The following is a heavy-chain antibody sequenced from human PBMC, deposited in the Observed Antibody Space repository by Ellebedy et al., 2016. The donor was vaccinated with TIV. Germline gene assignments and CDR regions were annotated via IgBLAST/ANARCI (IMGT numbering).Heavy chain of an antibody. CDR3: TTEEVGDTVSYYFDH. V-gene: IGHV3-15*01. Sequence: GESLKISXAASGFTFTDVWMSWVRQPPGKGLEWVGRVKSRKDAGITDYAAPVKGRFTISRDDSKNTVYLEMNGLKIEDTAVYFCTTEEVGDTVSYYFDHWGQGTLVTVSS. J-gene: IGHJ4*02. CDR1: GFTFTDVW. CDR2: VKSRKDAGIT. D-gene: IGHD1-26*01.